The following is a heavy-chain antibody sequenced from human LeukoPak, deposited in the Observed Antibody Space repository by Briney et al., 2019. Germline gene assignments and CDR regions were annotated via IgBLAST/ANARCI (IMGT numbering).Heavy chain of an antibody. J-gene: IGHJ4*02. CDR2: ISNSSTYI. CDR1: GFTFSGYT. D-gene: IGHD2-2*01. Sequence: GGSLRLSCAASGFTFSGYTMTWVRQAPGKGLEWVSSISNSSTYIYYADSVKGRFTISRDNVQNSLYLQMNSLRAEDTAVYYCARWVCSTTSCYYFDYWGQGTLVVVSS. V-gene: IGHV3-21*01. CDR3: ARWVCSTTSCYYFDY.